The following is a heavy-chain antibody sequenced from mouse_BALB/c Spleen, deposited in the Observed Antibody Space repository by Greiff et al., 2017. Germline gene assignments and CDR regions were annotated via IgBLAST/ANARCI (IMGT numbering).Heavy chain of an antibody. Sequence: VQLQQSGAELVKPGASVKLSCKASGYTFTSYYMCWVKQRPGQGLEWIGEINPSNGGTNFNEKFKSKATLTVDKSSSTAYMQLSSLTSEDSAVYYCTRGGGYGRFAYWGQGTLVTVSA. D-gene: IGHD1-2*01. CDR1: GYTFTSYY. CDR3: TRGGGYGRFAY. CDR2: INPSNGGT. J-gene: IGHJ3*01. V-gene: IGHV1S81*02.